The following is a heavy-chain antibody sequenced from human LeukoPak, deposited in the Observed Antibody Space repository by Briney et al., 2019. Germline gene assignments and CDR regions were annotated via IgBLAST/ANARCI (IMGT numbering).Heavy chain of an antibody. J-gene: IGHJ3*02. Sequence: SETLSLTCAVSGDSFSSPSWTWIRQSPGTGLEWIGYISHIGRTNYNPSLKSRVTISIDTSKNQFSLKLRSVTAADTAVYYCARDLVTVTKGFDIWGQGTMVSVSS. D-gene: IGHD4-17*01. V-gene: IGHV4-59*11. CDR3: ARDLVTVTKGFDI. CDR1: GDSFSSPS. CDR2: ISHIGRT.